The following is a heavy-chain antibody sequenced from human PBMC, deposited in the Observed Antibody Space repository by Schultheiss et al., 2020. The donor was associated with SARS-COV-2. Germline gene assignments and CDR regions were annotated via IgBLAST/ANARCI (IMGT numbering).Heavy chain of an antibody. D-gene: IGHD5-18*01. J-gene: IGHJ4*02. CDR2: FDPEDGET. CDR3: ARVNTAMVTWDY. Sequence: ASVKVSCKASGYTLTELSMHWVRQAPGKGLEWMGGFDPEDGETIYAQKFQGRVTMTEDTSTDTAYMELSSLRSEDTAVYYCARVNTAMVTWDYWGQGTLVTVSS. CDR1: GYTLTELS. V-gene: IGHV1-24*01.